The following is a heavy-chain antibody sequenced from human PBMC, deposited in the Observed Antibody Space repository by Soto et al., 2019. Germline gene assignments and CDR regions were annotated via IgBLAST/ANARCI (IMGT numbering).Heavy chain of an antibody. V-gene: IGHV4-31*03. J-gene: IGHJ4*02. D-gene: IGHD6-19*01. CDR2: IYYSGST. Sequence: QVQLQESGPGLVKPSQTLSLTCTVSGGSISSGGYYWSWIRQHPGKGLEWIGYIYYSGSTYYNPSLKSRVTISVDTAKNQFSLKLSSVTAADTAVYYCARGRYSSGWYYFDYWGQGTLVTVSS. CDR3: ARGRYSSGWYYFDY. CDR1: GGSISSGGYY.